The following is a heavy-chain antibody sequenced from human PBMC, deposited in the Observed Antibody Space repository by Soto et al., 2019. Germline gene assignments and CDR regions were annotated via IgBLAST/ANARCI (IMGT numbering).Heavy chain of an antibody. J-gene: IGHJ3*02. V-gene: IGHV4-30-4*01. D-gene: IGHD2-21*01. Sequence: QVQLQESGPGLVKPSQTLSLICTVSGDSISSDNYFWSWIRQPPGQGLEWIGYISNRGTPYYNPSLKRRVTISPDTSKNRFSLDMYSVTAADTAVYYCAREVTVVALSDAFDIWGQGTMVTVSS. CDR1: GDSISSDNYF. CDR2: ISNRGTP. CDR3: AREVTVVALSDAFDI.